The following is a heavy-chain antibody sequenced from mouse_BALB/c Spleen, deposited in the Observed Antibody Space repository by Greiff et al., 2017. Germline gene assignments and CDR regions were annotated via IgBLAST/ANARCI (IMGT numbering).Heavy chain of an antibody. V-gene: IGHV5-6-3*01. J-gene: IGHJ1*01. D-gene: IGHD2-3*01. CDR1: GFTFSSYG. CDR2: INSNGGST. CDR3: ARDGYYKGYFDV. Sequence: EVQVVESGGGLVQPGGSLKLSCAASGFTFSSYGMSWVRQTPDKRLELVATINSNGGSTYYPDSVKGRFTISRDNAKNTLYLQMSSLKSEDTAMYYCARDGYYKGYFDVWGAGTTVTVSS.